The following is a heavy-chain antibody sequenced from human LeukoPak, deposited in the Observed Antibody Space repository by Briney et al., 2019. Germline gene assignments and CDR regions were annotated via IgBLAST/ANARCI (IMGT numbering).Heavy chain of an antibody. J-gene: IGHJ4*02. CDR1: GGTFSGYA. V-gene: IGHV1-69*13. CDR2: IIPIFGTA. D-gene: IGHD5-12*01. CDR3: ARELYSGYDFTGSDY. Sequence: ASVKVSCKASGGTFSGYAISWVRQAPGQGLEWMGGIIPIFGTANYAQKFQGRVTITADESTSTAYMELSSLRSEDTAVYYCARELYSGYDFTGSDYWGQGTLVTVSS.